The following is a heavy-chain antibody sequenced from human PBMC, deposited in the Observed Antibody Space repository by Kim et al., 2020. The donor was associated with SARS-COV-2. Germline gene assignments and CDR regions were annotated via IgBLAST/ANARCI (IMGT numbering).Heavy chain of an antibody. CDR1: GYSFTSYW. CDR3: ARWGGSSPSDYYYYGMDV. D-gene: IGHD6-6*01. J-gene: IGHJ6*02. CDR2: IDPSDSYT. Sequence: GESLKISCKGSGYSFTSYWISWVRQMPGKGLEWMGRIDPSDSYTNYSPSFQGHVTISADKSISTAYLQWSSLKASDTAMYYCARWGGSSPSDYYYYGMDVWGQGTTVTVSS. V-gene: IGHV5-10-1*01.